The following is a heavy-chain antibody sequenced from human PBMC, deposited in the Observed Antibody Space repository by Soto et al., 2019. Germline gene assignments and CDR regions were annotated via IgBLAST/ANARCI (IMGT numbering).Heavy chain of an antibody. J-gene: IGHJ4*02. CDR2: ISSSSSYI. D-gene: IGHD3-9*01. CDR3: ARDILRYFDWLNEFDY. V-gene: IGHV3-21*01. CDR1: GFTFSSYS. Sequence: PGGSLRLSCAASGFTFSSYSMNWVRQAPGKGLEWVSSISSSSSYIYYADSVKGRFTISRDNAKNSLYLQMNSLRAEDTAVYYCARDILRYFDWLNEFDYWGQGTLVTVSS.